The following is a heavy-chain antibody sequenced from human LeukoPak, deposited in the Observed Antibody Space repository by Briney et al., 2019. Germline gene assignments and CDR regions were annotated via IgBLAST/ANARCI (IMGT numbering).Heavy chain of an antibody. CDR2: IRYDGNTI. V-gene: IGHV3-30*02. CDR3: AKDLRDAYSLAFDY. J-gene: IGHJ4*02. D-gene: IGHD2-15*01. Sequence: PGGSLRLSCAVSGFTFETYAMHSVRQAPGKGLEWVAFIRYDGNTIYYADSVKGRFTISRDNSKKTMYLQMNSMRPEETAVYYCAKDLRDAYSLAFDYGGQGTLVTVSS. CDR1: GFTFETYA.